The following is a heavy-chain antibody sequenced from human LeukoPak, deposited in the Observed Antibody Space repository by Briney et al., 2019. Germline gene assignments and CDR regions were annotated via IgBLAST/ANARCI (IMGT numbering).Heavy chain of an antibody. CDR1: GFTFGSYA. Sequence: GGSLRLSCAASGFTFGSYAMSWVRQAPGEGLEWVSFISPNADRTSKADSVEGRFTISRDNPRNTLYLQMNSLRDDDTAVYYCAIMHGYYDGSGYWVQWGQGTLVTVSS. CDR2: ISPNADRT. J-gene: IGHJ4*02. CDR3: AIMHGYYDGSGYWVQ. D-gene: IGHD3-22*01. V-gene: IGHV3-23*01.